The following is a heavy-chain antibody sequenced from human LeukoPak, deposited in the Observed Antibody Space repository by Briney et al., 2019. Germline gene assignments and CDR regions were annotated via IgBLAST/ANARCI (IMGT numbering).Heavy chain of an antibody. CDR3: ARSRAMAY. Sequence: GGSLRLSCAACGFTFSSYWMSCVRQARGKGLEWVANIKQDGSEKYYVNSVKGRFTISRDNAKNSLYLQMDSLRAEDTAVYYCARSRAMAYWGQGTLVTVSS. J-gene: IGHJ4*02. D-gene: IGHD5-18*01. CDR1: GFTFSSYW. CDR2: IKQDGSEK. V-gene: IGHV3-7*01.